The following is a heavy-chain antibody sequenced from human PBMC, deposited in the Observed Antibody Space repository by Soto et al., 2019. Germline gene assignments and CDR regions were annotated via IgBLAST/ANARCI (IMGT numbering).Heavy chain of an antibody. CDR2: IYPADSDT. CDR3: ARHYYDSSGSLRAFDI. J-gene: IGHJ3*02. V-gene: IGHV5-51*01. Sequence: PGESLKISCQGYGYYFSTVWIGWVRQMPEKGLEWMGVIYPADSDTRYSPSFQGQVTISADKSISTAYLQWSSLKASDTAMYYCARHYYDSSGSLRAFDIWGQGTMVTVSS. D-gene: IGHD3-22*01. CDR1: GYYFSTVW.